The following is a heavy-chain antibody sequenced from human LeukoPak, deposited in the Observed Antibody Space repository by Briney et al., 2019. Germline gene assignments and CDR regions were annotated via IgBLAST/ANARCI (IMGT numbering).Heavy chain of an antibody. CDR2: IYHSGST. Sequence: SQTLSLTCTVSGGSISSGGYYWSWIRQPPGKGLEWIGYIYHSGSTNYNPSLKSRVTISVDRSKNQFSLKLSSVTAADMAVYYCARVRASSSWIDYWGQGTLVTVSS. V-gene: IGHV4-30-2*01. J-gene: IGHJ4*02. CDR1: GGSISSGGYY. CDR3: ARVRASSSWIDY. D-gene: IGHD6-13*01.